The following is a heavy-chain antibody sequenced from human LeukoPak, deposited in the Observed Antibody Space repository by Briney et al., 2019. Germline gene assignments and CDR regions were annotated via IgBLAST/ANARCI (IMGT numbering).Heavy chain of an antibody. CDR1: GFTFGSYA. J-gene: IGHJ4*02. D-gene: IGHD6-19*01. CDR2: ISGSGGST. Sequence: GGSLRLSCAASGFTFGSYAMSWVRQAPGKGLEWVSAISGSGGSTYYADSVKGRFTISRDNSKNTLYLQMNSLRAEDTAVYYCAKPSSGWYYFDYWGQGTLVTVSS. CDR3: AKPSSGWYYFDY. V-gene: IGHV3-23*01.